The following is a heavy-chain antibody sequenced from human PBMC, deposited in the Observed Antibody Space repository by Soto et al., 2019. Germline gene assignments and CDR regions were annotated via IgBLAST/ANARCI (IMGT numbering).Heavy chain of an antibody. CDR1: GYTFTSYY. J-gene: IGHJ5*02. CDR2: INPSGGST. CDR3: ARVSRATYYVIGGTSSRLFDP. Sequence: ASVKVSCKASGYTFTSYYMHWVRQAPGQGLEWMGIINPSGGSTSYAQKFQGRVTMTRDTSTSTVYMELSSLRSEDTAVYYCARVSRATYYVIGGTSSRLFDPWGQGTLVNVSS. D-gene: IGHD3-9*01. V-gene: IGHV1-46*03.